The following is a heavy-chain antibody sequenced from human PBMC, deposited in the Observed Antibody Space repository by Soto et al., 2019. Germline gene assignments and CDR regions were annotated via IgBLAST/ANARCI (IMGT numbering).Heavy chain of an antibody. V-gene: IGHV4-4*02. CDR1: SGSISTGNW. CDR3: ARVFSSGSGWMYYFDF. CDR2: IYYTGAT. D-gene: IGHD6-25*01. Sequence: QVELQESGPRLVKSSGTLSLTCEVSSGSISTGNWWSWVRQPPGKGLEWIGEIYYTGATNYNPSRKSRVTMTIDKSKDQFSLILTSATAADTAVYYCARVFSSGSGWMYYFDFWGQGILVSVSS. J-gene: IGHJ4*02.